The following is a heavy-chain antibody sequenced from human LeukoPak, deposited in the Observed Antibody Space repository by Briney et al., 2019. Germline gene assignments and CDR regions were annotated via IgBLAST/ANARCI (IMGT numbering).Heavy chain of an antibody. CDR1: GFTFGDYA. CDR2: INSDGSST. V-gene: IGHV3-74*01. Sequence: GGSLRLSCTASGFTFGDYAMSWFRQAPGKGLVWVSRINSDGSSTSYADSVKGRFTISRDNAKNTLYLQMNSLRAEDTAVYYCARRSSGSPPYYFGYWGQGTLVTVSS. D-gene: IGHD1-26*01. CDR3: ARRSSGSPPYYFGY. J-gene: IGHJ4*02.